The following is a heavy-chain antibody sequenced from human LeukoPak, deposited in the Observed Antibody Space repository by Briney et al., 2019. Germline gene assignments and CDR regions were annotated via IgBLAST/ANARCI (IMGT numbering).Heavy chain of an antibody. CDR1: GYTFTSYG. V-gene: IGHV1-18*01. D-gene: IGHD3-3*01. Sequence: GASVKVSCKASGYTFTSYGISWVRQAPGQGLEWMGWISAYNGNTNYAQKLQGRVTMTTDTSTSTAYMELRSLRSDDTAVYYCARDPYDFWSGYLSFYYYYGMDVWGQGTTVTVSS. J-gene: IGHJ6*02. CDR2: ISAYNGNT. CDR3: ARDPYDFWSGYLSFYYYYGMDV.